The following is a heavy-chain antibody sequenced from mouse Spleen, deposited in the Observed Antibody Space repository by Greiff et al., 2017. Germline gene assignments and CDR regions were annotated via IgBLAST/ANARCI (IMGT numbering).Heavy chain of an antibody. CDR2: IDPNSGGT. Sequence: QVQLKQPGAELVKPGASVKLSCKASGYTFTSYWMHWVKQRPGRGLEWIGRIDPNSGGTKYNEKFKSKATLTVDKPSSTAYMQLSSLTSEDSAVYYCARFGYYGSSYWYFDVWGAGTTVTVSS. J-gene: IGHJ1*01. V-gene: IGHV1-72*01. CDR1: GYTFTSYW. CDR3: ARFGYYGSSYWYFDV. D-gene: IGHD1-1*01.